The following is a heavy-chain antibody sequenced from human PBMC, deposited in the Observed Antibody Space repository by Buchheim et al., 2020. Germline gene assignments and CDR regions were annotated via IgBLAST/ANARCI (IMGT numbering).Heavy chain of an antibody. CDR2: MNPNSGNT. J-gene: IGHJ4*02. D-gene: IGHD2-15*01. CDR1: GYTFTSYD. Sequence: QVQLVQSGAEVKKPGASVKVSCKASGYTFTSYDINWVRQAPGQGLEWMGWMNPNSGNTGYAQKFQGRVTMTRNTSISTAYMELSSLRSEDTAVYYCARWGRDVRCSGGSCYSRGAGGYWGQGTL. V-gene: IGHV1-8*01. CDR3: ARWGRDVRCSGGSCYSRGAGGY.